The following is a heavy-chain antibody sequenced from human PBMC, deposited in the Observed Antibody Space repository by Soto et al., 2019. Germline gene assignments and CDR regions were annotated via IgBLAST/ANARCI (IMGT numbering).Heavy chain of an antibody. CDR1: GFTFSSYG. V-gene: IGHV3-30*18. D-gene: IGHD3-3*01. CDR2: ISYDGSNK. CDR3: AKDRRFLEWLQYYYYYGMDV. Sequence: QVQLVESGGGVVQPGRSLRLSCAASGFTFSSYGMHWVRQAPGKGLEWVAVISYDGSNKYYADSVKCRFTISRDNSKNTLYLQMNSLRAEDTAVYYCAKDRRFLEWLQYYYYYGMDVWGQGTTVTVSS. J-gene: IGHJ6*02.